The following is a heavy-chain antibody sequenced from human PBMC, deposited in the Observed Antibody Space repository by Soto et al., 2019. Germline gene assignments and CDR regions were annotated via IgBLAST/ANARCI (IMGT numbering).Heavy chain of an antibody. D-gene: IGHD6-19*01. CDR3: ARLRQGSAIDY. CDR2: IYYSGST. CDR1: GGSIRSSSYY. J-gene: IGHJ4*02. V-gene: IGHV4-39*01. Sequence: PSETQSLTCTVSGGSIRSSSYYWGWIRQPPGKGLEWIGSIYYSGSTYYNPSLKSRVTVSVDTSKNQFSLKLSSVTAADTAVYYCARLRQGSAIDYWGQGTLVTVSS.